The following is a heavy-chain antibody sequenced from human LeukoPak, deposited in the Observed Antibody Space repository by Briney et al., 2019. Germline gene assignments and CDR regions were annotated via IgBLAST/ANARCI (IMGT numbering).Heavy chain of an antibody. J-gene: IGHJ4*02. D-gene: IGHD6-19*01. V-gene: IGHV3-49*03. CDR1: GFTFGDYA. CDR3: TRDQYSSDWYDILFDY. Sequence: GGSLRLSCTASGFTFGDYAMSWFRQAPGKGLEWVGFIRSKIYGGTTEYAASVKGRFTISRDDSKSIAYLQMNSLKTEDTAVYYCTRDQYSSDWYDILFDYWGQGTLVTVSS. CDR2: IRSKIYGGTT.